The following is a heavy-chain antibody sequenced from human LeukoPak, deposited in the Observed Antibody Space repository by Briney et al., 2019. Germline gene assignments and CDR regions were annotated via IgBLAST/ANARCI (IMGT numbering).Heavy chain of an antibody. V-gene: IGHV1-2*02. CDR2: INPNSGDT. CDR1: GYTFTGYY. D-gene: IGHD1-26*01. Sequence: ASVKVSCKASGYTFTGYYRHWVRQPPGQGLEWMGWINPNSGDTHYAQKFQGRVTMTRDTSISTAYMELSRLRSDDTAIYYCARGSTVGATESLGFDYWGQGNPVTVSS. CDR3: ARGSTVGATESLGFDY. J-gene: IGHJ4*02.